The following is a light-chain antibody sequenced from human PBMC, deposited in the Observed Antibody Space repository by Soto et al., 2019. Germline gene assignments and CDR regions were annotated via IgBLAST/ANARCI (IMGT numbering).Light chain of an antibody. Sequence: QSVLTQPASMSGSPGQSITISCTGTSSDIGGYNYVSWYQQHPGKAPKLMIFNVNNRPSGVSDRFSGSKSGNTASLTISGLQADDEADYYCNSYTRSSFRVLFGGGTKLTVL. CDR2: NVN. J-gene: IGLJ2*01. CDR1: SSDIGGYNY. CDR3: NSYTRSSFRVL. V-gene: IGLV2-14*01.